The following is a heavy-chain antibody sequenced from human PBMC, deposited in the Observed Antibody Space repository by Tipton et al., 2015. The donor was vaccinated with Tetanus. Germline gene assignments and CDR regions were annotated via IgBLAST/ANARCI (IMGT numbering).Heavy chain of an antibody. CDR3: ARGGRDAYNNPLGAFDV. J-gene: IGHJ3*01. D-gene: IGHD5-24*01. V-gene: IGHV4-61*03. CDR1: GGSVRSGSYY. Sequence: TLSLTCTVSGGSVRSGSYYWNWIRQPPGKGLEWIGEINHGGGSNYNPSLKSRVTLSLDTSKNHFSLRLRSVAAADTAVYYCARGGRDAYNNPLGAFDVWGRGTTVTVSS. CDR2: INHGGGS.